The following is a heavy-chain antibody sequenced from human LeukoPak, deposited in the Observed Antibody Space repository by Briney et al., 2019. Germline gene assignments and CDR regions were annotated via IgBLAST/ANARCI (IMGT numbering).Heavy chain of an antibody. Sequence: GGSLRLSCVSSGFRFSSFYMSWVRQAPGMGLEWVANIKQDGSEEYYVDSVKGRFTISRDNAKNSLYLQMSSLRDEDTAVYYCARDGLSAALDRWGQGTLVTVPS. CDR2: IKQDGSEE. J-gene: IGHJ5*02. CDR3: ARDGLSAALDR. D-gene: IGHD2-2*01. CDR1: GFRFSSFY. V-gene: IGHV3-7*01.